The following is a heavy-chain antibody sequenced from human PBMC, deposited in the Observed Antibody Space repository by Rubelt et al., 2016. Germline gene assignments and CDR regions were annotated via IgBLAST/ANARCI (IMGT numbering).Heavy chain of an antibody. CDR1: GGSFSGYY. CDR2: INHSGST. J-gene: IGHJ5*02. V-gene: IGHV4-34*01. Sequence: AGLLKPSETLSLTCAVYGGSFSGYYWSWIRQPPGKGLEWIGEINHSGSTNYNPSLKSRVTISVDTSKNQFSLKLSSVTAADTAVYYCARGVLLWFGELNWFDPWGQGTLVTVSS. D-gene: IGHD3-10*01. CDR3: ARGVLLWFGELNWFDP.